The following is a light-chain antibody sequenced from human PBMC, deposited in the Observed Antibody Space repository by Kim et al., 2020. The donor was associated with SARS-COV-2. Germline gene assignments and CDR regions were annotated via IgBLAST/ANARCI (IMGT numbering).Light chain of an antibody. J-gene: IGKJ1*01. V-gene: IGKV1-12*01. CDR1: QDINTW. CDR3: QQPNSFPTWT. CDR2: VAS. Sequence: IELTQSPSSVSASVGDRVTITCRASQDINTWLGWYQQKPGKAPKLLIYVASNLQSGVPSRFSGSGSGTEFTLTISRLQPDDCATYYCQQPNSFPTWTFGQGTKVDLK.